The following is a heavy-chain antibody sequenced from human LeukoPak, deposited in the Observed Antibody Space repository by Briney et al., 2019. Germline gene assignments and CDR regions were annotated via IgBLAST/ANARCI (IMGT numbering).Heavy chain of an antibody. J-gene: IGHJ4*02. CDR2: IKQDGSEK. Sequence: GGSLRLSCAASGFTFSSYWMNWVRQAPGKRLEWVANIKQDGSEKYYVDSVKGRFTFSRDNANNSLYLQMDSLRAEDTAVYYCARGRGGLLWFGEFNSWGQGTLVTVSS. CDR1: GFTFSSYW. D-gene: IGHD3-10*01. V-gene: IGHV3-7*01. CDR3: ARGRGGLLWFGEFNS.